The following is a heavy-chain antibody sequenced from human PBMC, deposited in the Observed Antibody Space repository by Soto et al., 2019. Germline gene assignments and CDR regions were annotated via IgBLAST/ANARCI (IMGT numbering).Heavy chain of an antibody. V-gene: IGHV4-59*08. CDR2: IYYSGST. CDR1: GGSISSYY. D-gene: IGHD2-15*01. Sequence: SETLSLTCTVSGGSISSYYWSWIRQPPGKGLEWIGYIYYSGSTNYNPSLKSRVTISVDTSKNQFSLKLSSVTAADTAVYYCARQSCSGGSCYYYYYYMDVWGKGTTVTVSS. J-gene: IGHJ6*03. CDR3: ARQSCSGGSCYYYYYYMDV.